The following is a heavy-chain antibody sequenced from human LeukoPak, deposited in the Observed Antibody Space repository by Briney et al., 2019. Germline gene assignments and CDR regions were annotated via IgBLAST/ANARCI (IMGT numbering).Heavy chain of an antibody. V-gene: IGHV3-21*01. J-gene: IGHJ4*02. CDR2: ISSLSSYI. CDR3: ARGGPRDGYDD. Sequence: GGSLRLSCAASGFTFSSYAMSWVRQAPGKGLEWVSSISSLSSYIYYADSLKGRFTISRDNAKNSLYLQMNSLRAEDTAVYHCARGGPRDGYDDWGQGTLVTVSS. D-gene: IGHD5-18*01. CDR1: GFTFSSYA.